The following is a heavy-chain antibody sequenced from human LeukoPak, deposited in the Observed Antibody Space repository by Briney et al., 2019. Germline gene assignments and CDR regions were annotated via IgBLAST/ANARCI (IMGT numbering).Heavy chain of an antibody. V-gene: IGHV4-39*07. CDR1: GGSISSSSYY. Sequence: SETLSLTCTVSGGSISSSSYYWGWIRQPPGKGLEWIGTIYYSGITYYNPSLKSRVTISVDTSKNQFSLKLSSVTAADTAVYYCARARGDIVLMVYADNWFDPWGQGTLVTVSS. D-gene: IGHD2-8*01. CDR3: ARARGDIVLMVYADNWFDP. J-gene: IGHJ5*02. CDR2: IYYSGIT.